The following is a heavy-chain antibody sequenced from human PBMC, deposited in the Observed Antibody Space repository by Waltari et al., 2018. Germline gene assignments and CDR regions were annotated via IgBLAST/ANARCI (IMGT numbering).Heavy chain of an antibody. D-gene: IGHD3-10*01. CDR3: ASTPVSLLWFGAQSLNWFDP. CDR2: IHHSGST. V-gene: IGHV4-38-2*02. Sequence: QVQLQESGPGLVKPSETLSLTCTVSGYSISSGYYWGWLRQPPGKGLEWIGSIHHSGSTYYNPSLKSRVTISVDTSKNQFSLKLSSVTAADTAVYYCASTPVSLLWFGAQSLNWFDPWGQGTLVTVSS. CDR1: GYSISSGYY. J-gene: IGHJ5*02.